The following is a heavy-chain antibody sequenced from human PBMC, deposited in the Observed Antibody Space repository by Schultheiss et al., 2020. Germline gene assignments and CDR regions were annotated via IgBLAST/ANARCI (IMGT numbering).Heavy chain of an antibody. J-gene: IGHJ6*02. CDR3: ATGSHIVVVPAAIHPYYYYGMDV. D-gene: IGHD2-2*02. V-gene: IGHV5-51*01. Sequence: ESLKISCKGSTYTFTSYWIGWVRQMPGKGLEWMGIIYPDDSDTRYSPSFQGQVTISADKSISTAYLQWSSLKASDTAMYYCATGSHIVVVPAAIHPYYYYGMDVWGQGTTVTVSS. CDR1: TYTFTSYW. CDR2: IYPDDSDT.